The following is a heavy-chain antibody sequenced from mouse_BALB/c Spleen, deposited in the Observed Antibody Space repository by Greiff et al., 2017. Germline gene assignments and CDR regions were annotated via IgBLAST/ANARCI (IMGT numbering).Heavy chain of an antibody. Sequence: EVMLVESGGGLVKPGGSLKLSCAASGFAFSSYDMSWVRQTPEKRLEWVAYISSGGGSTYYPDTVKGRFTISRDNAKNTLYLQMSSLKSEDTAMYYCARRGWGLYAMDYWGQGTSVTVSS. V-gene: IGHV5-12-1*01. CDR3: ARRGWGLYAMDY. CDR1: GFAFSSYD. D-gene: IGHD1-1*02. J-gene: IGHJ4*01. CDR2: ISSGGGST.